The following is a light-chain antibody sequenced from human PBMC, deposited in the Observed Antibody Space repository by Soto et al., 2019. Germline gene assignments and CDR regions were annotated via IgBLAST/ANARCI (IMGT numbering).Light chain of an antibody. CDR2: GAS. V-gene: IGKV1-39*01. CDR3: QQSYTAVFT. Sequence: DIQMTQSPSSLSASVGDRVTITCRASQSIRNYLNWYQQKPGKAPNLLIYGASSLQSGVPSRFSGSGSETDFTLTINNLQPEDFATYYGQQSYTAVFTFGPGTKVDIK. J-gene: IGKJ3*01. CDR1: QSIRNY.